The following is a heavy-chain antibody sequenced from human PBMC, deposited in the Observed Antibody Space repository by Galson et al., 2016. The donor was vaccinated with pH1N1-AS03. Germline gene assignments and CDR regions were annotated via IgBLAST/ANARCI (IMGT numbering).Heavy chain of an antibody. CDR1: GYTFTMYY. J-gene: IGHJ5*02. V-gene: IGHV1-46*01. CDR2: INPSGGYT. CDR3: ARVLGDVKSGRKDYFDP. Sequence: SVKVSCKASGYTFTMYYMHWVRQVPGQGLEWMGMINPSGGYTSHAQKFQGRVTMTRDTSTNTIYMELSSLRSEDTAVYYCARVLGDVKSGRKDYFDPWGQGTLVTVSS. D-gene: IGHD3-10*01.